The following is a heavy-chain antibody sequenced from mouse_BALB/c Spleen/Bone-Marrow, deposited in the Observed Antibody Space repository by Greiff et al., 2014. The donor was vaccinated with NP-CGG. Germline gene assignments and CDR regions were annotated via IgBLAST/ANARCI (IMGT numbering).Heavy chain of an antibody. J-gene: IGHJ2*01. Sequence: QVQLQQPGAELAKPGASVKMSCKASGYTFTSCWMHWVKQRPGQGLEWIGYINPSTGYTEYNQKFKDKATLTADKSSSTAYMQLSSLTSEDSAVYYCARSRTGTYFDYWGQGTTLTVSS. V-gene: IGHV1-7*01. CDR1: GYTFTSCW. D-gene: IGHD4-1*01. CDR3: ARSRTGTYFDY. CDR2: INPSTGYT.